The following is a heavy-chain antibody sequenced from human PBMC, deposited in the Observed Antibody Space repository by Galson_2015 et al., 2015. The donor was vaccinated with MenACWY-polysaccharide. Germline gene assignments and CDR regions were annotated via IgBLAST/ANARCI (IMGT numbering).Heavy chain of an antibody. CDR1: GFTFSTSA. V-gene: IGHV3-23*01. CDR3: AKTRGGDTASDS. D-gene: IGHD5-18*01. J-gene: IGHJ4*02. CDR2: LSGNGGRP. Sequence: SPSLSCAASGFTFSTSAMSWVRQAPGHGPEWVSFLSGNGGRPEYVDSVKGRFTISRDNSKNTLDLQMNSLRAEDTAVYYCAKTRGGDTASDSWGQGTLVTVSS.